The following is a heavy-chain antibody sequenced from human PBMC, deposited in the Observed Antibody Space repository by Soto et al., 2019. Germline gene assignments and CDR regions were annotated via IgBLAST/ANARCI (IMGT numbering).Heavy chain of an antibody. D-gene: IGHD3-3*01. Sequence: SETLSLTCAVYGGSFSGYYWSWIRQPPGKGLEWIGEINHSGSTNYNPSLKSRVTISVDTSKNQFSLKLSSVTAADTAVYYCARGKYDFWSGYHNSPFDNWGQGTLVTVSS. CDR3: ARGKYDFWSGYHNSPFDN. V-gene: IGHV4-34*01. CDR1: GGSFSGYY. CDR2: INHSGST. J-gene: IGHJ4*02.